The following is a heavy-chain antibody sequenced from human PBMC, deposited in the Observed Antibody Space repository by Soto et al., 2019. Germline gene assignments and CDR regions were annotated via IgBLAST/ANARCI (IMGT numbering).Heavy chain of an antibody. Sequence: PGGSLRLSCAASGFTFISYDMNWVRQATGQGLEWMGWMNPKSGNTGFAEKFQGRVKMTWNTSTGTVYLEISSLRPEDTAVYYCARGLVDSGGNCFDSWGQGTQVTVSS. V-gene: IGHV1-8*01. CDR2: MNPKSGNT. CDR3: ARGLVDSGGNCFDS. D-gene: IGHD4-17*01. CDR1: GFTFISYD. J-gene: IGHJ4*02.